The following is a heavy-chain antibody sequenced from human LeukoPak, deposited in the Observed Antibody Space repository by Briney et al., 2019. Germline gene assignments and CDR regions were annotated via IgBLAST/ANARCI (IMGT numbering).Heavy chain of an antibody. CDR2: INHSGST. CDR3: ARVTMVRGVMGNYYYYYGMDV. CDR1: GGSISSYY. J-gene: IGHJ6*02. V-gene: IGHV4-34*01. Sequence: NPSETLSLTCTVSGGSISSYYWSWIRQPPGKGLEWIGEINHSGSTNYNPSLKSRVTISVDTSKNQFSLKLSSVTAADTAVYYCARVTMVRGVMGNYYYYYGMDVWGQGTTVTVSS. D-gene: IGHD3-10*01.